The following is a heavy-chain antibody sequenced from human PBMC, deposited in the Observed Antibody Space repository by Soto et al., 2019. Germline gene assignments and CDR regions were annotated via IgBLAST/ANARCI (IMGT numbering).Heavy chain of an antibody. V-gene: IGHV1-3*01. CDR1: GYTFTSYA. CDR2: INAGNGNT. J-gene: IGHJ3*02. CDR3: ASRTSSGYSANDAFDI. Sequence: QVQLVQSGAEVKKPGASVKVSCKASGYTFTSYAMHWVRQAPGQRLEWMGWINAGNGNTKYSQKFQGRVTITRDTSASTAYMELSSLRSEDTAVYYCASRTSSGYSANDAFDIWGQGTMVTVSS. D-gene: IGHD3-22*01.